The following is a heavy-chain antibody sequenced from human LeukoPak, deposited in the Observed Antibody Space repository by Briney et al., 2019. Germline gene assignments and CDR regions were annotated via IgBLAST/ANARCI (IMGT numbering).Heavy chain of an antibody. CDR2: IWYGGSNK. J-gene: IGHJ3*02. D-gene: IGHD1-1*01. CDR3: ARTHMYNWNDVGAFDI. V-gene: IGHV3-33*01. CDR1: GFTFSSYG. Sequence: SGGSLRLSCAAPGFTFSSYGMHWVRQAPGKGLEWVAVIWYGGSNKYYADSVKGRFTISRDNSKNTLYLQMNSLRAEDTAVYYCARTHMYNWNDVGAFDIWGPGTMVTVSS.